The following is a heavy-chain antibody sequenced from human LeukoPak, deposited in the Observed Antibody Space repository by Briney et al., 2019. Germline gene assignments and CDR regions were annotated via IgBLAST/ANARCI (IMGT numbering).Heavy chain of an antibody. CDR3: ARWGSLTLIYSFDI. V-gene: IGHV3-21*01. D-gene: IGHD3-9*01. CDR1: GFTFSSYS. Sequence: GGSLRLSCAASGFTFSSYSMNWVRQAPGKGLEWVSSISSSSSYIYYADSVKGRFTISRDNAKNSLYLQMNSLRAEDTAVYYCARWGSLTLIYSFDIWGQGTMVTVSS. J-gene: IGHJ3*02. CDR2: ISSSSSYI.